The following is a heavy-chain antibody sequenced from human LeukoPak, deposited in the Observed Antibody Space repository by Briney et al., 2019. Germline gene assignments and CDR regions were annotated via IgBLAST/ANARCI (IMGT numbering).Heavy chain of an antibody. CDR3: ARGPPNWGYDY. V-gene: IGHV1-8*01. J-gene: IGHJ4*02. Sequence: GASVKVSCKASGYTFTSYDINWVRQATGQGLEWMGWMSPNSGNTGYAQKFQGRVTMTRSTSMSTAYMGLSSLRSEDTAVYYCARGPPNWGYDYWGQGTLVTVSS. D-gene: IGHD7-27*01. CDR1: GYTFTSYD. CDR2: MSPNSGNT.